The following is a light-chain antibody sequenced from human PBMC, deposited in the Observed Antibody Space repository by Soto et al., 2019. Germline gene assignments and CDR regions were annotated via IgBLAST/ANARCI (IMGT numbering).Light chain of an antibody. CDR2: DAS. Sequence: TVLTHSPATLSLSPGERATLSCRASQSVSSYLAWYQQKPGQAPRLLIYDASNRATGIPARFSGSGSGTDFTLTINSLETEDFAVYYCQQLTNLPPTFGGGTKVDIK. V-gene: IGKV3-11*01. CDR3: QQLTNLPPT. J-gene: IGKJ4*01. CDR1: QSVSSY.